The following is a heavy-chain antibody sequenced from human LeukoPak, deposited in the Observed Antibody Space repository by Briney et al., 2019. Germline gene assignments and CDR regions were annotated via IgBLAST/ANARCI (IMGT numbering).Heavy chain of an antibody. CDR2: IYDSGST. D-gene: IGHD3-3*01. CDR1: GGSTSSYY. V-gene: IGHV4-59*01. CDR3: ARAVYYDFWSGYFAHINSFDP. Sequence: SETLSLTCTVSGGSTSSYYWSWIRQPPGKGLEWIGYIYDSGSTNYNPSLKSRVTISVDTTKNQFSLKLSSVTAADTAVYYCARAVYYDFWSGYFAHINSFDPWGQGTLVTVSS. J-gene: IGHJ5*02.